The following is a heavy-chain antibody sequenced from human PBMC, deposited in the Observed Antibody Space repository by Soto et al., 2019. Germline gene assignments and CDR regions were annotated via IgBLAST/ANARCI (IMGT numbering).Heavy chain of an antibody. CDR2: ISAYNGNT. V-gene: IGHV1-18*01. J-gene: IGHJ6*02. D-gene: IGHD5-18*01. Sequence: ASVKVSCKASGYTFTSYGISWVRQAPGQGLEWMGWISAYNGNTNYAQKLQGRVTMTTDTSTSTAYMELRSLRSDDTAVYYCARDGYDANYYYYYGMDVRGQGTTVTVSS. CDR1: GYTFTSYG. CDR3: ARDGYDANYYYYYGMDV.